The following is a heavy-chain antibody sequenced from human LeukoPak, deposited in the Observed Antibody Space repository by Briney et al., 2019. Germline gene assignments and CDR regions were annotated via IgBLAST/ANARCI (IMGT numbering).Heavy chain of an antibody. V-gene: IGHV1-69*04. D-gene: IGHD6-6*01. CDR1: RGTFSNYA. Sequence: GSSVKVSCKASRGTFSNYAINWVRQAPGQGLEWMGRIIPILGIANYAQKFQGRVTITADKSTSTAYMELSSLRSEDTAVYYCASTGYSSSLVAYWGQGTLVTVSS. J-gene: IGHJ4*02. CDR3: ASTGYSSSLVAY. CDR2: IIPILGIA.